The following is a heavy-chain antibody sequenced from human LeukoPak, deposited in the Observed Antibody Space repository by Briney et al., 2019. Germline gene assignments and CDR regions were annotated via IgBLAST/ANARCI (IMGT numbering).Heavy chain of an antibody. D-gene: IGHD4-17*01. CDR2: ISAYNGNT. V-gene: IGHV1-18*01. CDR3: ARDETVTTHYYYYGMDV. J-gene: IGHJ6*02. Sequence: ASVKVSCMASGYAFTSYGISWVRQAPGQGLEWMGWISAYNGNTNYAQKLQGRVTMTTDTSTSTAYMELRSLRSDDTAVYYRARDETVTTHYYYYGMDVWGQGTTVTVSS. CDR1: GYAFTSYG.